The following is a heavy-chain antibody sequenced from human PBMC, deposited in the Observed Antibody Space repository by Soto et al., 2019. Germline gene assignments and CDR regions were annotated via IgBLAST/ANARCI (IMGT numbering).Heavy chain of an antibody. J-gene: IGHJ4*02. CDR1: GSYG. Sequence: QEQLVESGGGVVQPGMSLRLSCAASGSYGTHWVRQAPGKGLEWVAGISYDGSNKYYADSVRGRFTISRDNSKSTLYLQMSRLRGEDTAVYYCAYARSRWFGSHIDYWGQGTLVTVSS. CDR2: ISYDGSNK. V-gene: IGHV3-30*03. CDR3: AYARSRWFGSHIDY. D-gene: IGHD3-10*01.